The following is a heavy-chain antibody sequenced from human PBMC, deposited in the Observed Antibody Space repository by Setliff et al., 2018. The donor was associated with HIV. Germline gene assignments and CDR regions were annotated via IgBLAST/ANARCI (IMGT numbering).Heavy chain of an antibody. D-gene: IGHD2-21*02. Sequence: PSETLSLTCSVSGVSITTDGYFWSWIRHYPGKGLEWIGYMYHTGNTYSNPSLASRLVMSLDPSKNQFSLKLNSMTAADTAMFYCGGGRYFRDISDSRFDFGGRGMLATVSS. J-gene: IGHJ4*02. CDR3: GGGRYFRDISDSRFDF. V-gene: IGHV4-31*03. CDR2: MYHTGNT. CDR1: GVSITTDGYF.